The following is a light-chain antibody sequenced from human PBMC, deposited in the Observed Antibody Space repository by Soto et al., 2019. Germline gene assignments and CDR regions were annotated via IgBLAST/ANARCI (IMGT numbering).Light chain of an antibody. Sequence: IQLTQSPSSLSASVGDRVTITCRASQSISSYLNWYQQKPGKAPKLLIYAASGLQTGVPSRFSGSGSGTDFTLTISRLETEDFAVYYCQHQGSSPPITFGQGTRLEIK. CDR2: AAS. V-gene: IGKV1-39*01. CDR1: QSISSY. J-gene: IGKJ5*01. CDR3: QHQGSSPPIT.